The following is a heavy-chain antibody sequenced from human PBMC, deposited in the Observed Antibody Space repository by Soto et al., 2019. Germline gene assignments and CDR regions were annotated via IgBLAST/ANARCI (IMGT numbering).Heavy chain of an antibody. D-gene: IGHD5-12*01. Sequence: PSETLSRTCSVSGGAISRHYWSWIRQSAEKGLEWIGRMYNTGTTDYNPSLKSRLSMSIDTSKNHFSLRLRSVTAADTAVYYCARDVGYTGYEEGNPFDIWGQGTMVTVSS. CDR3: ARDVGYTGYEEGNPFDI. CDR2: MYNTGTT. CDR1: GGAISRHY. J-gene: IGHJ3*02. V-gene: IGHV4-4*07.